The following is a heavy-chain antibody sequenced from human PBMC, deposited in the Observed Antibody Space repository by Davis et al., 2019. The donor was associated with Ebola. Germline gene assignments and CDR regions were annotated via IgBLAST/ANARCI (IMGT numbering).Heavy chain of an antibody. CDR3: ARGWLRSGLDV. J-gene: IGHJ6*04. CDR2: TYYTSKWHN. D-gene: IGHD5-12*01. CDR1: GDSVSSNSGA. V-gene: IGHV6-1*01. Sequence: PSETLSLTCDISGDSVSSNSGAWNWIRQSPSRGLEWLGRTYYTSKWHNDYAVSVKSRIIINSDTSKNQFSLHLNSVTPEDTAVYYCARGWLRSGLDVWGKGAAVIVSS.